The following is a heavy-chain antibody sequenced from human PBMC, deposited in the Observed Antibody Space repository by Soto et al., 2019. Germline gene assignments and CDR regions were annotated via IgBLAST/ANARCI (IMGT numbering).Heavy chain of an antibody. CDR1: GFTFSNYW. V-gene: IGHV3-7*01. Sequence: GGSLRLSCAASGFTFSNYWMTWVRQAPGKGLEWVANIKEDGSEKHYVDSVKGRFTISRDNAKNSLYLQMNSLRVEDTAVYFCSKDLFTMVRLFDSWGQGTLVTVSS. J-gene: IGHJ4*02. D-gene: IGHD3-10*01. CDR2: IKEDGSEK. CDR3: SKDLFTMVRLFDS.